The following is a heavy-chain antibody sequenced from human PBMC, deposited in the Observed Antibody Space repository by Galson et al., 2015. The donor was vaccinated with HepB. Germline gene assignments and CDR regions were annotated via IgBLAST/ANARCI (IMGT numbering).Heavy chain of an antibody. D-gene: IGHD7-27*01. CDR1: GFIVSTNY. V-gene: IGHV3-53*01. CDR3: ARENWGGGGYFDY. J-gene: IGHJ4*02. CDR2: IYSGGDT. Sequence: LRLSCAVSGFIVSTNYMSWVRQAPGKGLEWVSFIYSGGDTSYADSVKGRFTISRDNSNNILYLQMNNLRAEDSAVYYCARENWGGGGYFDYWGQGTLVTVSS.